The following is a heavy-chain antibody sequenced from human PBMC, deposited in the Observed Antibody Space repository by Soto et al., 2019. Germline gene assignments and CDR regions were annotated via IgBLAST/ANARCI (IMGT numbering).Heavy chain of an antibody. V-gene: IGHV4-39*01. CDR2: IYYSGST. CDR1: GGSISSGGYY. CDR3: ARQGIAVAGTSAFDI. Sequence: SETLSLTCTVSGGSISSGGYYWSWIRQHPGKGLEWIGCIYYSGSTYYNPSLKSRVTISVDTSKNQFSLRLSSVTAADTAVYYCARQGIAVAGTSAFDIWGQGTMVTVSS. J-gene: IGHJ3*02. D-gene: IGHD6-19*01.